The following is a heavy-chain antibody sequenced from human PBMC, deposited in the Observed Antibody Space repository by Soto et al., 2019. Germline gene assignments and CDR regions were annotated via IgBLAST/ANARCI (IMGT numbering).Heavy chain of an antibody. CDR1: GGSISRGDYY. V-gene: IGHV4-30-4*01. J-gene: IGHJ4*02. Sequence: PSETLSLTCTVSGGSISRGDYYWSWIRQPPGKGLEWIGYIYYSGSTYYNPSLKSRVTISVDTSKNQFSLKLSSVTAADTAVYYCARASRSAIFGVVINYGADYFDYWGQGTLVTVSS. D-gene: IGHD3-3*01. CDR3: ARASRSAIFGVVINYGADYFDY. CDR2: IYYSGST.